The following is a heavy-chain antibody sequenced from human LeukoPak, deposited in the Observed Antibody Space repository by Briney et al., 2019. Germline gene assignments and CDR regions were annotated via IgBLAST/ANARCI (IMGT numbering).Heavy chain of an antibody. V-gene: IGHV3-15*01. D-gene: IGHD5-18*01. CDR2: IKSKTDGGTT. CDR1: GFTFSDAW. J-gene: IGHJ4*02. CDR3: TILGYTYGRFDY. Sequence: GGSLRLSCAASGFTFSDAWMSWVRQARGKGLEWVGRIKSKTDGGTTDYAAPVKGRITISRDDSKNTLYLQMNSLKTEDTAVYYCTILGYTYGRFDYWGQGTLVTVSS.